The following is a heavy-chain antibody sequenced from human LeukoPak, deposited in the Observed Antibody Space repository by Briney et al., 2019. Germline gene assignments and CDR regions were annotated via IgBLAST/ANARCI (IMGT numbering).Heavy chain of an antibody. CDR2: ISGSGGGT. CDR1: GFTFSTYG. J-gene: IGHJ4*02. CDR3: ARDFGYSYGSFDY. Sequence: GGSLRLSCAASGFTFSTYGMTWVRQAPGKGLEWVSAISGSGGGTYFADSVKGRFTISRDNSKNTLYLQMNSLRAEDTAVYYCARDFGYSYGSFDYWGQGTLVTVSS. V-gene: IGHV3-23*01. D-gene: IGHD5-18*01.